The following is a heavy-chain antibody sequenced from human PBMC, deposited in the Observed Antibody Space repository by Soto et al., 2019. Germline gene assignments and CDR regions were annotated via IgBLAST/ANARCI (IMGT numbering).Heavy chain of an antibody. CDR3: ARRGWSGGFDY. D-gene: IGHD6-19*01. CDR1: GGSISSGGYY. J-gene: IGHJ4*02. CDR2: IYYSGST. Sequence: SQTLSLNCTVSGGSISSGGYYWSWIRQHPGKGLEWIGYIYYSGSTYYNPSLKSRVTISVDTSKNQFSLKLSSVTAADTAVYYCARRGWSGGFDYWGQGTLVTVSS. V-gene: IGHV4-31*03.